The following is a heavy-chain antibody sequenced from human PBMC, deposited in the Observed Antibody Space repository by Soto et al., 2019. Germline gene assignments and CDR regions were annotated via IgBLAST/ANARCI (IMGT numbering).Heavy chain of an antibody. CDR1: GFTFSSYA. Sequence: EVQLLESGGGLVQPGGSLRLSCAASGFTFSSYAMSWVRQAPGKGLEWVSAISGSGGSTYYADSVKGRFTISRDNSKNTLYLQMNRLRAEDTAVYYLAKGSSGWYERFDYWGQGTLVTVSS. J-gene: IGHJ4*02. V-gene: IGHV3-23*01. D-gene: IGHD6-19*01. CDR3: AKGSSGWYERFDY. CDR2: ISGSGGST.